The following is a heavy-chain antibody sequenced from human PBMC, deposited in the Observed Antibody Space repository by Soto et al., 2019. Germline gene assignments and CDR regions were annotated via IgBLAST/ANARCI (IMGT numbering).Heavy chain of an antibody. Sequence: SGSTRMNPPQTLTMTFTFAWFSLSPQGVGVGWIRQPPGKALEWLALVSWDDDKRYRPSLKSRLTITKDTSKNQVVLTMTNVDPVDTATYYCAHCNVAGSYQYYFQFWGQGALVTVSS. D-gene: IGHD1-26*01. J-gene: IGHJ4*02. CDR3: AHCNVAGSYQYYFQF. V-gene: IGHV2-5*02. CDR2: VSWDDDK. CDR1: WFSLSPQGVG.